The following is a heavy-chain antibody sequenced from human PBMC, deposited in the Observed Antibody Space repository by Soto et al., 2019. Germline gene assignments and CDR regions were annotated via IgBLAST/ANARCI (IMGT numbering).Heavy chain of an antibody. Sequence: EVELVQSGAEVKKPGESLKISCKGSGFSFTTTWIGWVRQMPGKGLEWVGIIYAGDSDTRYSPSFQGQVTLSVDTSISTAHLQWSSLRASDSGIYYCARLNRGYAGYDGGGDYWGQGTLVTVSS. J-gene: IGHJ4*02. CDR3: ARLNRGYAGYDGGGDY. CDR1: GFSFTTTW. V-gene: IGHV5-51*01. CDR2: IYAGDSDT. D-gene: IGHD5-12*01.